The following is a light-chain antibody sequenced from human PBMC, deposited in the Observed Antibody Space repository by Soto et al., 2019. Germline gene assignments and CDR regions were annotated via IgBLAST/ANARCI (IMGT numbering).Light chain of an antibody. V-gene: IGLV2-14*01. J-gene: IGLJ2*01. CDR3: SSYTSSSLLV. Sequence: QSALTQPASVSGSPGQSITISCTGTSSDGGGYNSVSWYQQHPGKAPKLMIYDVSHRPSGVSDRFSGSKSGNTAALTISGLQAEDEADYYCSSYTSSSLLVFGGGTKVTVL. CDR1: SSDGGGYNS. CDR2: DVS.